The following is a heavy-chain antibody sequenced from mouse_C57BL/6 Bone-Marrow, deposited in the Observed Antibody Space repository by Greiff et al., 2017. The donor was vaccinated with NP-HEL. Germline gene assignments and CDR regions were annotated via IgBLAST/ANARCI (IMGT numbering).Heavy chain of an antibody. D-gene: IGHD1-1*01. CDR2: IYIGNGYT. CDR3: ASSRGSRDGAMDY. J-gene: IGHJ4*01. Sequence: VQLQQSGAELVRPGSSVKMSCKASGYTFTSSGINWVKQRPGQGLEWIGYIYIGNGYTEYNEKFKGKATLPSDTSSSTAYMQLSSLTSEDSAIFVCASSRGSRDGAMDYWGQGTAVTASS. CDR1: GYTFTSSG. V-gene: IGHV1-58*01.